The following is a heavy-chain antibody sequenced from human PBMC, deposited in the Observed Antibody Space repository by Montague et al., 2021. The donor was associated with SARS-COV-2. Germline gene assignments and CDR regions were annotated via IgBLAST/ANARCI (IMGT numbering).Heavy chain of an antibody. D-gene: IGHD3-9*01. CDR3: VRLPHDDGLNGHPDF. CDR2: VLYNKGT. CDR1: GVSVTDYY. Sequence: SETLSLTCTVSGVSVTDYYWSWIRQPPGKGLEWVGDVLYNKGTNFNPSLKSRVAISVDTSKNQFSLRLTSVTAADTAFYYCVRLPHDDGLNGHPDFWDQGTLVTVSS. V-gene: IGHV4-59*08. J-gene: IGHJ4*02.